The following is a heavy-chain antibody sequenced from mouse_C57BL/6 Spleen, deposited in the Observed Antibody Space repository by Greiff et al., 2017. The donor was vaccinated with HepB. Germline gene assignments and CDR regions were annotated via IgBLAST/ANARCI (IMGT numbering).Heavy chain of an antibody. Sequence: EVQLQQSGPELVKPGASVKISCKASGYTFTDYYMNWVKQSHGKSLEWIGDINPNNGGTSYNQKFKGKATLTVDKSSSTAYMELRSLTSEDSAVYYCARNYGSRGYFDVWGTGTTVTGSS. J-gene: IGHJ1*03. V-gene: IGHV1-26*01. D-gene: IGHD1-1*01. CDR2: INPNNGGT. CDR3: ARNYGSRGYFDV. CDR1: GYTFTDYY.